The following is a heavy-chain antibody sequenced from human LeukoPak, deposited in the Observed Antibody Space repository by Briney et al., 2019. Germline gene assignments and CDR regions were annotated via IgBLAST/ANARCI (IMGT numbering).Heavy chain of an antibody. V-gene: IGHV4-34*01. CDR3: ARGSRYIGFAIAVPGTPYYFDY. CDR1: GGSFSGYY. CDR2: INHSGST. J-gene: IGHJ4*02. D-gene: IGHD6-19*01. Sequence: SETLSLTCAVSGGSFSGYYWSWIRQPPGKGLEWIGEINHSGSTNYNPSLKSRVTISVDTSKNQLSLKLNSVTAADTAVYYCARGSRYIGFAIAVPGTPYYFDYWGQGTLVTVSS.